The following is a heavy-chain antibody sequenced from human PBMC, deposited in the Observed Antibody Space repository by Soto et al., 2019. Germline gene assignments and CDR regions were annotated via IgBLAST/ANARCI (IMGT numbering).Heavy chain of an antibody. CDR1: GGSSSSSSYY. D-gene: IGHD6-13*01. J-gene: IGHJ5*02. CDR2: IYYSGST. Sequence: ETLSLNCTVSGGSSSSSSYYWGWILQPPGKGLEWIGSIYYSGSTYYNPSLKSRVTISVDTSKNQFSLKLSSVTAADTAVYYCARHHSSSWYGGDWFDPWGQGTLVTVSS. V-gene: IGHV4-39*01. CDR3: ARHHSSSWYGGDWFDP.